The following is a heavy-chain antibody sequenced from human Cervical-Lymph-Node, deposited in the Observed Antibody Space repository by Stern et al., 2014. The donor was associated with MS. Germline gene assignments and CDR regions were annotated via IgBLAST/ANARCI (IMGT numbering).Heavy chain of an antibody. D-gene: IGHD2-2*01. Sequence: QVQLVQSGGGLVKPGGSLRLSCAASGFTFSDLYMSWIRQAPGKGLEYVSFLSSRGTIIFYAGSVKGRFTVSRDNTKNSLFLQMNSLRAEDTAVYYCARHQEYQLVGGNFSYGMDVWGQGTTVTVS. CDR3: ARHQEYQLVGGNFSYGMDV. J-gene: IGHJ6*02. V-gene: IGHV3-11*01. CDR2: LSSRGTII. CDR1: GFTFSDLY.